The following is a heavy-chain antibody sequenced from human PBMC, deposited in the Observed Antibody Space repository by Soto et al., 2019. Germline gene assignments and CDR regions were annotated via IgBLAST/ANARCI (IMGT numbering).Heavy chain of an antibody. CDR2: IYYSGST. V-gene: IGHV4-30-4*01. CDR3: ARAQTYYYDSSGPNAFDI. Sequence: PSETLSLTCTVSGGSISSGDYYWSWIRQPPGKGLECIGYIYYSGSTYYNPSLKSRVTISVDTSKNQFSLKLSSVTAADTAVYYCARAQTYYYDSSGPNAFDICGQGTMVTVSS. J-gene: IGHJ3*02. CDR1: GGSISSGDYY. D-gene: IGHD3-22*01.